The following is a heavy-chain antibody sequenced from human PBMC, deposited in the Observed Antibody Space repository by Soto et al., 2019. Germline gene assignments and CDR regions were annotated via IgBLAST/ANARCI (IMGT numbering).Heavy chain of an antibody. CDR1: GFTVCSND. CDR3: ARTCSGGTCSFDY. J-gene: IGHJ4*02. V-gene: IGHV3-66*01. CDR2: IYSGGST. Sequence: GSLRLSCAASGFTVCSNDMSWVLQAPGKGLEWVSVIYSGGSTYYADSVKGRFTISRDNSENTLYLQMNSLRAEDTAVYYCARTCSGGTCSFDYWCQGTLVTVS. D-gene: IGHD2-15*01.